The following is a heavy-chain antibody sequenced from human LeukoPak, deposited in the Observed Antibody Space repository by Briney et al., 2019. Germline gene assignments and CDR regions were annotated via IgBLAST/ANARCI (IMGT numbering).Heavy chain of an antibody. V-gene: IGHV4-59*12. CDR3: ARDPGYSGYRGGMDV. CDR2: IYHSGST. D-gene: IGHD5-12*01. J-gene: IGHJ6*02. Sequence: PSETLSLTCTVSGGSISSYYWSWIRQPPGKGLEWIGHIYHSGSTYYNPSLKSRVTISVDRSKTQFSLKLSSVTAADTAVYYCARDPGYSGYRGGMDVWGQGTTVTVSS. CDR1: GGSISSYY.